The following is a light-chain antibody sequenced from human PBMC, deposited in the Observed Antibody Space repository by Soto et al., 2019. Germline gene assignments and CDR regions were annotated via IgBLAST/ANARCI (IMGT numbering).Light chain of an antibody. CDR1: LNINTY. CDR3: QQTDSAPPT. V-gene: IGKV1-39*01. CDR2: AAS. Sequence: DIQMTQSPSSLSASVGDRVTITCRASLNINTYLNWYQQKPGKAPKLLIYAASSLQSGVPSRFSGSGSGTDFTRTISSLQPEDFATYYCQQTDSAPPTFGGGTKVEIK. J-gene: IGKJ4*01.